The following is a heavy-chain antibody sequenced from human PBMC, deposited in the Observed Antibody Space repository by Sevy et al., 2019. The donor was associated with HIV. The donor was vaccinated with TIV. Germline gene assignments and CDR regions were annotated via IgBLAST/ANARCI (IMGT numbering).Heavy chain of an antibody. D-gene: IGHD6-13*01. V-gene: IGHV3-30-3*01. CDR3: SRGTKGRQQLEYYFDY. CDR1: GFTFSSYA. CDR2: ISYDGSNK. J-gene: IGHJ4*02. Sequence: GGSLRLSCAASGFTFSSYAMHWVRQAPGKGLEWVAVISYDGSNKYYADSVKGRFTISRDNSKNTLYLQMNSLRAEDKAVYYCSRGTKGRQQLEYYFDYWGQGTLVTVSS.